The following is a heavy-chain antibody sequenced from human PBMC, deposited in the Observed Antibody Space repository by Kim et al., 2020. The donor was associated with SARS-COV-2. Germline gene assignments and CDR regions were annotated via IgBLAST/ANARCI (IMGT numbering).Heavy chain of an antibody. CDR3: ARHPQQLVKRGIFDY. J-gene: IGHJ4*02. CDR1: GYSFTSYW. CDR2: IDPSDSYT. Sequence: GESLKISCKGSGYSFTSYWISWVRQMPGKGLEWMGRIDPSDSYTNYSPSFQGHVTISADKSISTAYLQWSSLKASDNAMYYCARHPQQLVKRGIFDYWGQGTLVTVSS. V-gene: IGHV5-10-1*01. D-gene: IGHD6-13*01.